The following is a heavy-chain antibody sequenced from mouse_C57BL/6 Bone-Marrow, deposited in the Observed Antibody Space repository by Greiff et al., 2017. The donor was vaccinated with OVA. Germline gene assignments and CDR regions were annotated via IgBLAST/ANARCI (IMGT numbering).Heavy chain of an antibody. Sequence: EVMLVESGAELVRPGASVKLSCTASGFNIKDDYMHWVKQRPEQGLEWIGWIDPENGDTEYASKFQGKATITADTSSNTAYLQLSSLTSEDTAVYYCTRYYYGSQYYFDYWGQGTTLTVSS. D-gene: IGHD1-1*01. V-gene: IGHV14-4*01. CDR3: TRYYYGSQYYFDY. CDR1: GFNIKDDY. CDR2: IDPENGDT. J-gene: IGHJ2*01.